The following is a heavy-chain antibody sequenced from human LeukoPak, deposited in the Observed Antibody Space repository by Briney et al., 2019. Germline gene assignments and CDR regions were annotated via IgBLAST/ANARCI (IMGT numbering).Heavy chain of an antibody. CDR3: ARRSIVVVPAASRTHRTFDY. CDR1: GGSISSSNW. CDR2: IYHSGST. Sequence: TSGTLSLTCAVSGGSISSSNWWSWVRQPPGKGLEWIGEIYHSGSTNYNPSLKSRVTISVDKSKNQFSLKLSSVTAADTAVYYCARRSIVVVPAASRTHRTFDYWGQGTLVTVSS. V-gene: IGHV4-4*02. J-gene: IGHJ4*02. D-gene: IGHD2-2*01.